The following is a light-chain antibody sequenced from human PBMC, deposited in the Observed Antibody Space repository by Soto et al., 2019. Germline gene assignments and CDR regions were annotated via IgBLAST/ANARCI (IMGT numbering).Light chain of an antibody. CDR2: GAS. CDR3: HQFATTRS. J-gene: IGKJ1*01. V-gene: IGKV3-20*01. CDR1: QSLSSSF. Sequence: EIVFTHSPCTLSLSPSQRATLSCRASQSLSSSFLAWYQQKPGQALRLIIYGASSRAAGIPDRFSGSGSGTDFTLTISSLEPEDFAVYYCHQFATTRSFGQGTKVDIK.